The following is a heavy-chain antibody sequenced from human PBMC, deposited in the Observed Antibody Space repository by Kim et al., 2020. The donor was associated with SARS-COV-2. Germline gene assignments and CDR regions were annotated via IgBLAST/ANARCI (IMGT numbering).Heavy chain of an antibody. CDR3: TTSAVSDVDY. CDR2: INPNSGGT. V-gene: IGHV1-2*06. Sequence: ASVKVSCKASGYTINDNHINWVRQAPGQGLEWMGRINPNSGGTNYAQKFQGRVTMTRDTSISTAYMELRSLRSDDTAVYYCTTSAVSDVDYWCQGTLVTV. D-gene: IGHD6-19*01. J-gene: IGHJ4*02. CDR1: GYTINDNH.